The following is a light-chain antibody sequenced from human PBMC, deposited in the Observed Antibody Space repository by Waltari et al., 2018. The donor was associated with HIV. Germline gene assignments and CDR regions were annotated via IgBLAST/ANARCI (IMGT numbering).Light chain of an antibody. CDR2: GDN. CDR1: SLRNYY. V-gene: IGLV3-19*01. Sequence: SSELTQDPAVSVALGQTVRITCQGPSLRNYYASWDQQKPGQAPLLVVYGDNKRPSGIPDRFSGSSSGNTASLTITGAQAEDEADYYCNSRDSSGHHLVFAAATTVTVL. J-gene: IGLJ1*01. CDR3: NSRDSSGHHLV.